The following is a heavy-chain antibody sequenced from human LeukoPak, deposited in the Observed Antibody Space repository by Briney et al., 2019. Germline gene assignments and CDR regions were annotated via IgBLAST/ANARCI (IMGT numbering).Heavy chain of an antibody. CDR3: ARARDYYDSSAGY. CDR1: GFTFSDYY. CDR2: ISGAGRTI. V-gene: IGHV3-11*04. D-gene: IGHD3-22*01. Sequence: GGSLRLSCAASGFTFSDYYMSWIRQAPGKGLEWVSYISGAGRTIYYADSAKGRFTISRDNAKKSPYLQMKSLRAEDTALYYCARARDYYDSSAGYWGQGTLVTVSS. J-gene: IGHJ4*02.